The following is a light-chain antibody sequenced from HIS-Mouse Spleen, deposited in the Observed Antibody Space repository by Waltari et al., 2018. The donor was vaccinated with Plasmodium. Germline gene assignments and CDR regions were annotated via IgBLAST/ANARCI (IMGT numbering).Light chain of an antibody. V-gene: IGLV2-23*03. CDR2: EGS. Sequence: QSALTQPASVSGSPGQSITISCTGTSSYVGSYNLVSWYQQHPGKAPKLIIYEGSKRPSGVSNRFSGSKSGNTASLTISGLQAEDEADYYCCSYAGSSTFVFGGGTKLTVL. CDR1: SSYVGSYNL. CDR3: CSYAGSSTFV. J-gene: IGLJ3*02.